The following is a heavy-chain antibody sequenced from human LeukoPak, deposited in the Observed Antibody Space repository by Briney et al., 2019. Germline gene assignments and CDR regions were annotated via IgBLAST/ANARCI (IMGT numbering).Heavy chain of an antibody. CDR2: IIPIFGTA. CDR1: GGTFSSYA. CDR3: AIPPLRYCSSTSCLFYYYYMDV. J-gene: IGHJ6*03. Sequence: SVKVSCKASGGTFSSYAISWVRQAPGQGLEWMGGIIPIFGTANYAQKFQGRVTITADESTSTAYMELSSLRSEDTAVYYCAIPPLRYCSSTSCLFYYYYMDVWGKGTTVTVSS. D-gene: IGHD2-2*01. V-gene: IGHV1-69*13.